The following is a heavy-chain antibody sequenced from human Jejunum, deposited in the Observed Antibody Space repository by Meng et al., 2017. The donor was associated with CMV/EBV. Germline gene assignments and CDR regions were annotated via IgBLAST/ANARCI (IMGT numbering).Heavy chain of an antibody. V-gene: IGHV7-4-1*02. CDR3: ARDGLNERYFDY. Sequence: QVQLVQSGAEVKNPGASVKVSCKASGYTFTTNNLIWVRQAPGQGPEWMGWINTNTGNPTYARDLTGRFVFSSDTSVSTAYLQISSLKAEDTAVYYCARDGLNERYFDYWGQGTLVTVSS. CDR1: GYTFTTNN. CDR2: INTNTGNP. J-gene: IGHJ4*02.